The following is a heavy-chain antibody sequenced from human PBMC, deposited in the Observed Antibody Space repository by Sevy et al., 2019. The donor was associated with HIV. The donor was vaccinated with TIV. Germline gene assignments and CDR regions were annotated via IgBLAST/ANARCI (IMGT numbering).Heavy chain of an antibody. V-gene: IGHV4-59*01. CDR3: ARGAGGDSD. CDR1: GGSISSYY. D-gene: IGHD3-16*01. Sequence: SETLSLTCTVSGGSISSYYWSWIRQPPGKGLEWIGYIYYSGSTNYNPSLKSRVTISVDTSKNQFSLKLSSVTAADTAVYYYARGAGGDSDWGQGTLVTVSS. CDR2: IYYSGST. J-gene: IGHJ4*02.